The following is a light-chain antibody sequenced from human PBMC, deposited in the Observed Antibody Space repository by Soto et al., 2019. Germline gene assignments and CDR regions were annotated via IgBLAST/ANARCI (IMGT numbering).Light chain of an antibody. CDR1: QSVSSSY. V-gene: IGKV3-20*01. CDR2: GAS. Sequence: EIVLTQSPGTLSLSPGERATLSCRASQSVSSSYLAWYQQRPGQAPRLLVYGASSRATGIPDRFSGSGSGTDLTITISRVEPEDFAVYYCQHYGSSPFTFGPGTRVDIK. J-gene: IGKJ3*01. CDR3: QHYGSSPFT.